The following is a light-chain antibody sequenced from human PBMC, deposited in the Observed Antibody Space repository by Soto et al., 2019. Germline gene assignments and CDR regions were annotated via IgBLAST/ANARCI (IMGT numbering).Light chain of an antibody. V-gene: IGKV3-20*01. CDR1: QSVSSSY. CDR2: GAS. CDR3: QQYGSSRWT. J-gene: IGKJ1*01. Sequence: EIVLTQSPGTLSLSPGEGATLSCRASQSVSSSYLAWYQQNRGQAPRLLIYGASSRATGIPDRFSGSGSGTDFTLTISRLEPEDFAVYYCQQYGSSRWTFGQGTKVEIK.